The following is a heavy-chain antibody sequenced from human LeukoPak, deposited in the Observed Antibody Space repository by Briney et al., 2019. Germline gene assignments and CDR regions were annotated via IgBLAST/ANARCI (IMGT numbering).Heavy chain of an antibody. CDR3: ARGSSTSCCRDYYYYGMDV. Sequence: SVKVSCKASGYTFTSYAISWVRQAPGQGLEWMGGIIPIFGTANYAQKFQGRVTITADEATSTAYMELSSLRSEDTAVYYCARGSSTSCCRDYYYYGMDVWGKGTTVTVSS. CDR1: GYTFTSYA. D-gene: IGHD2-2*01. V-gene: IGHV1-69*13. CDR2: IIPIFGTA. J-gene: IGHJ6*04.